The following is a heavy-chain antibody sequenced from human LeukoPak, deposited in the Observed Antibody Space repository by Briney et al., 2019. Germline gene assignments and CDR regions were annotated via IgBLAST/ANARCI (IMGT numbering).Heavy chain of an antibody. CDR1: GFNFANHA. J-gene: IGHJ4*02. Sequence: EPGGSLRLSCAASGFNFANHAMSWVRQTPGKGLEWVSAISGGGDITYYADSVTGRFTISRDNSKDTLFLQMHSLRPGDTAVYYCVREDIPATANYWGQGTLVTISS. CDR2: ISGGGDIT. CDR3: VREDIPATANY. V-gene: IGHV3-23*01. D-gene: IGHD2-15*01.